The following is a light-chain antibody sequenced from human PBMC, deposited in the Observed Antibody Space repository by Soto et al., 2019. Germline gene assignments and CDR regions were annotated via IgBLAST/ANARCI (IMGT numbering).Light chain of an antibody. CDR1: SSDIGTYNY. CDR2: DVS. J-gene: IGLJ1*01. CDR3: NSYTGTSSRYV. Sequence: QSVLTQPASVSGSPGQSITISCTGTSSDIGTYNYVSWYQQHTGKAPKLMIFDVSYRPSGVSNRFSGFKSDNTASLTISGLQAEDEADYYCNSYTGTSSRYVFGTGTKVT. V-gene: IGLV2-14*03.